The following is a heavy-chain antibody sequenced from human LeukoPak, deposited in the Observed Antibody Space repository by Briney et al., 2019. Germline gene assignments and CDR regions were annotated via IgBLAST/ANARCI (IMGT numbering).Heavy chain of an antibody. CDR2: ISAYNGNT. D-gene: IGHD2-15*01. V-gene: IGHV1-18*01. CDR1: GYTFTSYA. Sequence: ASVKVSCKASGYTFTSYAISWVRQAPGQGLEWMGWISAYNGNTNYAQKLQGRVTMTTDTSTSTAYMELRSLRSDDTAVYYCARDAPYCSGGSCYSSYYYYYMDVWGKGTTVTISS. J-gene: IGHJ6*03. CDR3: ARDAPYCSGGSCYSSYYYYYMDV.